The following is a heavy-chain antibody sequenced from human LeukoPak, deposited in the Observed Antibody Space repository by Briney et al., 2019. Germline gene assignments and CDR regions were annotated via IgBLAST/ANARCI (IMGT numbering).Heavy chain of an antibody. Sequence: SETLSLTCAVYGGSFSGYYWSWIRQVPGKGLEWLGEINQSGRTNYNPSLKSRVTISVDPSKNQISLNSSFVTATDTAVYYCARGWFGFWHNSYLDDNAFDVWGPGTMVTVSS. D-gene: IGHD3-10*01. CDR3: ARGWFGFWHNSYLDDNAFDV. V-gene: IGHV4-34*01. CDR2: INQSGRT. CDR1: GGSFSGYY. J-gene: IGHJ3*01.